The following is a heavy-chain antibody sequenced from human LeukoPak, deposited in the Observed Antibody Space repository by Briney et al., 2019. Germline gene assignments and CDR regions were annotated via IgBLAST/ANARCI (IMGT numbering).Heavy chain of an antibody. CDR1: GFTFSSYA. CDR3: VKGNRTPSAIYGMDV. J-gene: IGHJ6*02. CDR2: ISSNGGST. Sequence: GGSLRLSCSASGFTFSSYAMHWVRQAPGKGLEYVSVISSNGGSTYYADSVKGRFTISRDNSKNTLYLQMSSLRAEDTAVYYCVKGNRTPSAIYGMDVWGQGTRDSVSS. V-gene: IGHV3-64D*09.